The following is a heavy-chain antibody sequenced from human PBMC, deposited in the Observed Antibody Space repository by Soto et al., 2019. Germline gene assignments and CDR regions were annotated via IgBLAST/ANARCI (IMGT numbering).Heavy chain of an antibody. CDR2: ISRDGSSK. D-gene: IGHD2-8*01. CDR3: ARSRNGAVADSINF. J-gene: IGHJ4*02. Sequence: WGSLRLSCAASGFSFSRYAMHWVRQAPGEGLEWVAVISRDGSSKYYGDSVKGRFTVSRDNSNNTLFLSMTSLRPDDTGVFYCARSRNGAVADSINFWGQGTLVTVSS. V-gene: IGHV3-30-3*01. CDR1: GFSFSRYA.